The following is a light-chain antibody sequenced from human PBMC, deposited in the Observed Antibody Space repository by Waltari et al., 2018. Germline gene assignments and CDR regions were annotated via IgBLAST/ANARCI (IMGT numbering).Light chain of an antibody. J-gene: IGKJ2*01. CDR1: QTVVNSDDGYTY. V-gene: IGKV2-28*01. CDR2: LLG. CDR3: MQARQTPDT. Sequence: DIVMTQTPLSLPVTPGEPASISCWSSQTVVNSDDGYTYLDWFVQKPGQSPQLLMYLLGYRASGVPDRFSGSGSGTDFTLKISRVEAEDVGIYYCMQARQTPDTFGQGTKLEIK.